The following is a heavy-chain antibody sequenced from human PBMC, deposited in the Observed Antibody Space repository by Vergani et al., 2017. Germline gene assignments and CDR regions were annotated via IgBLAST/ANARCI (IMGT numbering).Heavy chain of an antibody. CDR1: GFTFSSYG. V-gene: IGHV3-30*03. D-gene: IGHD5-18*01. J-gene: IGHJ3*02. CDR3: ARVSDTIRIHDAFDI. Sequence: VQLLESGGGLVQPGRSLRLSCAASGFTFSSYGMHWVRQAQGKGLEWVAVISYDGSNKYYADSVKGRFTISRYNAKNSLYLQMNSLRAEDTAVYYCARVSDTIRIHDAFDIWGQGTMVTVSS. CDR2: ISYDGSNK.